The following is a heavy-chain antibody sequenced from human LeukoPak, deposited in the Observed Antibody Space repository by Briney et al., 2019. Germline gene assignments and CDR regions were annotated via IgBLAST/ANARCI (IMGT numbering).Heavy chain of an antibody. D-gene: IGHD2-2*01. CDR3: ARYCSSTSCWGSIDY. V-gene: IGHV3-21*01. Sequence: GGSLRLSCAASGFTFSSYWMHWVHQAPGKGLEWVSSISSSSSYIYYADSVKGRFTISRDNAKNSLYLQMNSLRAEDTAVYYCARYCSSTSCWGSIDYWGQGTLVTVSS. CDR2: ISSSSSYI. J-gene: IGHJ4*02. CDR1: GFTFSSYW.